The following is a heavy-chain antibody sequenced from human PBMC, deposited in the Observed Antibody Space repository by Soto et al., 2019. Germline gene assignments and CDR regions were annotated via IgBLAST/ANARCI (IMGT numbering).Heavy chain of an antibody. CDR3: ARGGGPYVWFNEF. V-gene: IGHV1-69*01. J-gene: IGHJ4*02. Sequence: QEQLVQSGAEVKKPGSSVKVSCKDSGGLFSSFAISWVRQAPGQGLEWMGGIIPVFGTTNYAQKFQGRVTITADESTTTAYMELSSLTSDDTARYYCARGGGPYVWFNEFWGQGTQVTVSS. CDR1: GGLFSSFA. CDR2: IIPVFGTT. D-gene: IGHD3-16*01.